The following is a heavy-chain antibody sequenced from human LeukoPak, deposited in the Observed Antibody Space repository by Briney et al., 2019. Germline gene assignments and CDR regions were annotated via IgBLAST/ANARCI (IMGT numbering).Heavy chain of an antibody. CDR2: MSPNSGDT. Sequence: ASVKVSCKASGYTFTSCDFNWVRQATGQRPEWMGWMSPNSGDTGYAQKFQGRVTMTRNTSISTAYMELSSLRSDDTAVYYCARGPPNWGYDYWGPGTLVTVSS. V-gene: IGHV1-8*01. CDR1: GYTFTSCD. CDR3: ARGPPNWGYDY. D-gene: IGHD7-27*01. J-gene: IGHJ4*02.